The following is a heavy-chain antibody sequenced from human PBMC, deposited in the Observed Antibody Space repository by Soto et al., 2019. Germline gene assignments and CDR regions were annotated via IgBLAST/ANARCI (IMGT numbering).Heavy chain of an antibody. D-gene: IGHD2-2*01. Sequence: RGSLRISSAASGFTFSSYAMCWVRQAPGKGLEWVSGISGSGGSTYYADSVKGRLTISRDNSKNTLYLQMNSLRAEDTAVYYCAKYCCEKYCSSTSCSDGMVVWGQGTTVTVSS. CDR3: AKYCCEKYCSSTSCSDGMVV. CDR2: ISGSGGST. J-gene: IGHJ6*01. CDR1: GFTFSSYA. V-gene: IGHV3-23*01.